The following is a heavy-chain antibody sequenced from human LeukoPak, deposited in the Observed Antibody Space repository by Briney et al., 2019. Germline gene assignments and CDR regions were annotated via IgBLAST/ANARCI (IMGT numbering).Heavy chain of an antibody. CDR2: ISSSSSTI. J-gene: IGHJ4*02. V-gene: IGHV3-48*01. CDR1: GFTFSSYS. CDR3: ARSRGDCSGGSCYVGRYYFDY. D-gene: IGHD2-15*01. Sequence: GGSLRLSCAASGFTFSSYSMNWVRQAPGKGLEWVSYISSSSSTIYYADSVKGRFTISRDNAKNSLYLQMNSLRAEDTAVYYCARSRGDCSGGSCYVGRYYFDYWGQGTLVTVSS.